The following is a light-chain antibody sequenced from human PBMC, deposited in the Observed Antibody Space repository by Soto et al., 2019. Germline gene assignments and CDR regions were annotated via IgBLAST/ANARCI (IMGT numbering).Light chain of an antibody. CDR2: GAS. CDR3: QQDDSSPWT. CDR1: QSVSSSF. J-gene: IGKJ1*01. V-gene: IGKV3-20*01. Sequence: EIVLTQSPGTLSLSPGERATLSCRASQSVSSSFLAWYQHKPGQAPRLLIYGASSRDTGIPDRFSVSGSGTDFTLTISRLEPEDFAVYYCQQDDSSPWTFGKGTKVDIK.